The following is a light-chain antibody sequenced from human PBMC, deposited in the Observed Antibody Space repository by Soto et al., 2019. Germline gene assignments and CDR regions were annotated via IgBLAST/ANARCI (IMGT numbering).Light chain of an antibody. CDR2: KAS. V-gene: IGKV1-5*03. CDR1: QTISSW. J-gene: IGKJ1*01. CDR3: QHYTSYSEA. Sequence: DIQMTQSPSTLSGSVGYRVTITCRASQTISSWLDWYQQKPGKAPKLLIYKASTLKSGVPSRFSGSGSGTEFTLTISSLQPDDFATYYCQHYTSYSEAFGQGTKVELK.